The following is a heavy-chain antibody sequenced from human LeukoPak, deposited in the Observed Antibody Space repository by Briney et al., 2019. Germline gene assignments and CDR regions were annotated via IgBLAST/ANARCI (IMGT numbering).Heavy chain of an antibody. D-gene: IGHD2-15*01. J-gene: IGHJ5*02. V-gene: IGHV4-34*01. CDR3: ARSPVVVAARWFDP. Sequence: SETLSLTCAVYGGSFSGYYWSWIRQPPGKGLEWIGEINHSGSTNYNPPLKSRVTISVDTSKNQFSLKLSSVTAADTAVYYCARSPVVVAARWFDPWGQGTLVTVSS. CDR2: INHSGST. CDR1: GGSFSGYY.